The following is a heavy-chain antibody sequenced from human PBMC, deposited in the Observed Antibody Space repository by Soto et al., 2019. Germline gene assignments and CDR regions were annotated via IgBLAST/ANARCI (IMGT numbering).Heavy chain of an antibody. CDR2: IYHSGTF. V-gene: IGHV4-4*02. CDR3: VRSVPAATWAYNGMDV. D-gene: IGHD2-15*01. J-gene: IGHJ6*02. Sequence: QVRLKESGPGLVKPSGTLSLTCAVSGGSVESSSCWSWVRQAPGKGQEWIEEIYHSGTFNYNPSLASRVSVSVDKSTNQFSLNLNSVTAADTAVYYCVRSVPAATWAYNGMDVWGQGTTVTVSS. CDR1: GGSVESSSC.